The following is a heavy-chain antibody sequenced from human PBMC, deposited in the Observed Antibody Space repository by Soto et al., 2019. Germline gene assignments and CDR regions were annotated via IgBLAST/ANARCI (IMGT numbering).Heavy chain of an antibody. Sequence: QVQLVESGGGEVQPGRSLRLSCAASGFTLSSCGMHWVRQAPGKGLEWVAVIWSDGSNKYYADSVKGGFTISRDISKKTLYLQMNSLRVEDTAVYYCARDTVGAAAATGEYYFDYWGQGTLVTVSS. CDR1: GFTLSSCG. CDR3: ARDTVGAAAATGEYYFDY. CDR2: IWSDGSNK. V-gene: IGHV3-33*01. D-gene: IGHD6-13*01. J-gene: IGHJ4*02.